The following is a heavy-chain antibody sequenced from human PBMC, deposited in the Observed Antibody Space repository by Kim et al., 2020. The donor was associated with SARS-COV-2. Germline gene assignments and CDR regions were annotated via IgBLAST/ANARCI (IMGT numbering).Heavy chain of an antibody. D-gene: IGHD2-8*01. CDR1: GFTFSTFN. J-gene: IGHJ6*02. CDR2: ISIETNYI. CDR3: ARVRIGSCINGVCYTNYYNGMDV. V-gene: IGHV3-21*06. Sequence: GGSLRLSCVASGFTFSTFNMNWVRQAPGKGLEWISSISIETNYIYYADSVKGRFTVSRDNAKNSLYLQMNSLRAEDTAIYYCARVRIGSCINGVCYTNYYNGMDVWGPGTTVTVSS.